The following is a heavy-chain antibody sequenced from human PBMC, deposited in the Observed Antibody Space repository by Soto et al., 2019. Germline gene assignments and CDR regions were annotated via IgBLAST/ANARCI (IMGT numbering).Heavy chain of an antibody. D-gene: IGHD2-15*01. CDR2: ITADGGT. CDR3: APHVSCCGGSCQYDAFAI. V-gene: IGHV3-23*01. J-gene: IGHJ3*02. Sequence: EVQVLESGGGLVQPGGSLRLSCEGSEFTVSGHAMTWIRQAPGKGPEWVSTITADGGTYYADSVKGRFAMSRDTSENTMYLQMSSLGAEDTAAYYCAPHVSCCGGSCQYDAFAIRGQGTMVTVSS. CDR1: EFTVSGHA.